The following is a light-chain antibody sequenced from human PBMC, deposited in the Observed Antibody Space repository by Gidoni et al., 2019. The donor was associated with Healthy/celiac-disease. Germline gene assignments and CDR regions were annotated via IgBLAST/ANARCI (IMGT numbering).Light chain of an antibody. CDR2: DAS. CDR3: QQYNSYSLFT. J-gene: IGKJ3*01. Sequence: DIQMTKSPSTLSASVGDRVTITCRASQSISSWLAWYQQKPVKAPKLLIYDASSLESGVPSRFSGSGSGTEFTLTISSLQPDDFATYYCQQYNSYSLFTFGPGTKVDIK. CDR1: QSISSW. V-gene: IGKV1-5*01.